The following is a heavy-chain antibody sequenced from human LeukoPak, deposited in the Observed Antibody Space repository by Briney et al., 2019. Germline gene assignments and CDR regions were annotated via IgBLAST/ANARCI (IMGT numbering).Heavy chain of an antibody. Sequence: SETLSLTCTVSGGSISSYYWSWIRQPPGKGLEWIGYIYYSGSTNYNPSLKSRVTVSVDTSKNQFSLKLSSVTAADTAVYYCARDRGGGFDYWGQGTLVTVSS. J-gene: IGHJ4*02. D-gene: IGHD3-10*01. CDR1: GGSISSYY. CDR3: ARDRGGGFDY. V-gene: IGHV4-59*01. CDR2: IYYSGST.